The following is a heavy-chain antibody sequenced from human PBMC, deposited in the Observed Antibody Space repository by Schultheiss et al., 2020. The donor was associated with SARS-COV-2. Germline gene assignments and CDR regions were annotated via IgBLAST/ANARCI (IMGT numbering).Heavy chain of an antibody. CDR1: GYSISSGYY. Sequence: SETLSLTCTVSGYSISSGYYWGWIRQPPGKGLEWIGRIYTSGSTNYNPSLKSRVTMSVDTSKNQFSLKLSSVTAADTAVYYCARDAWVGSSGSYYYYYYGMDVWGQGTTVTVSS. V-gene: IGHV4-38-2*02. J-gene: IGHJ6*02. CDR2: IYTSGST. D-gene: IGHD3-22*01. CDR3: ARDAWVGSSGSYYYYYYGMDV.